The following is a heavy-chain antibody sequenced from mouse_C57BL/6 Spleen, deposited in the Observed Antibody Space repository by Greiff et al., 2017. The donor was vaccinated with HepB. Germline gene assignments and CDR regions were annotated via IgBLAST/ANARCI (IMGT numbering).Heavy chain of an antibody. CDR2: ISDGGSYT. Sequence: EVHLVESGGGLVKPGGSLKLSCAASGFTFSSYAMSWVRQTPEKRLEWVATISDGGSYTYYPDNVKGRFTISRDNAKNNLYLQMSHLKSEDTAMYYCARDSYGFAYWGQGTLVTVSA. D-gene: IGHD1-1*01. CDR3: ARDSYGFAY. V-gene: IGHV5-4*01. CDR1: GFTFSSYA. J-gene: IGHJ3*01.